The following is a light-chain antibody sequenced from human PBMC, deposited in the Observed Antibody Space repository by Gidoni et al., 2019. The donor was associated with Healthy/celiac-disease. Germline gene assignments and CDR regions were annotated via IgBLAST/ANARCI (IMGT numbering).Light chain of an antibody. Sequence: SSELTQDPAVSVALGQTARITCHGDSLRRHYASGHQQKPGQAAVLVIYGKNNQPSGIPDRFSGSSSGNTAALTITGAQAEDEADYYCNARDSSGNHLGVFGGGAKLTVL. CDR1: SLRRHY. CDR3: NARDSSGNHLGV. V-gene: IGLV3-19*01. J-gene: IGLJ3*02. CDR2: GKN.